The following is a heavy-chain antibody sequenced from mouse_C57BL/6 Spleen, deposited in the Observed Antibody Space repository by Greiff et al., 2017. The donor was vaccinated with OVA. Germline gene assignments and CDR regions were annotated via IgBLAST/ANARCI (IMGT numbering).Heavy chain of an antibody. D-gene: IGHD3-2*02. V-gene: IGHV1-80*01. Sequence: VQVVESGAVLVKPGASVTISCKASGYAFSSYWMNWVKHMPGKGLEWIGQLSPGDGDTNYNGKFKGKGTLTADKSSSTAYMQLSSLTSEDSAVYFCARSPPAQRFAYWGQGTLVTVSA. CDR1: GYAFSSYW. CDR3: ARSPPAQRFAY. CDR2: LSPGDGDT. J-gene: IGHJ3*01.